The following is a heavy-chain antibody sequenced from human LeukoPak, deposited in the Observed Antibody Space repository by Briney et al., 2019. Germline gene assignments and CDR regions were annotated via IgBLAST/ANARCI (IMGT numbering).Heavy chain of an antibody. J-gene: IGHJ4*02. Sequence: PSETLSLTCTVSGGSISSGGYYWSWIRQPPGKGLEWIGYIYHSGSTYYNPSLKSRVTMSVDRSKNQFSLKLSSVTAADTAVYYCAFNFWSGYPLFDYWGQGTLVTVSS. CDR3: AFNFWSGYPLFDY. V-gene: IGHV4-30-2*01. CDR2: IYHSGST. CDR1: GGSISSGGYY. D-gene: IGHD3-3*01.